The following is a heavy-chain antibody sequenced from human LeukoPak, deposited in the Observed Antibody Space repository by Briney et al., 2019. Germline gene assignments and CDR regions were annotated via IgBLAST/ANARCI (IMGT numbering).Heavy chain of an antibody. Sequence: GASLRLSCAASGFTFSSYAMSWVRQAPGKGLEWVSAITGSGASTFYADSVKGRFTISRDNSKNTLYLQMNSLRDEDTAVYYCAKRGDIAAAFDYWGQGTLVTVSS. CDR1: GFTFSSYA. CDR2: ITGSGAST. CDR3: AKRGDIAAAFDY. V-gene: IGHV3-23*01. D-gene: IGHD5-12*01. J-gene: IGHJ4*02.